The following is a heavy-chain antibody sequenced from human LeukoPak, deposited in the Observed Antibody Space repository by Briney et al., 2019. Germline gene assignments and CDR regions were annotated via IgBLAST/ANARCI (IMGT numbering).Heavy chain of an antibody. Sequence: ASVKVSCKASGGTFSSYVISWVRQAPGQGLEWMGRIIPIFGIANYAQKFQGRVTITADKSTSTAYTDLSSLRSEDTAVYYCARGSVYFDYWGQGTLVTVSS. CDR1: GGTFSSYV. V-gene: IGHV1-69*04. J-gene: IGHJ4*02. D-gene: IGHD1-14*01. CDR2: IIPIFGIA. CDR3: ARGSVYFDY.